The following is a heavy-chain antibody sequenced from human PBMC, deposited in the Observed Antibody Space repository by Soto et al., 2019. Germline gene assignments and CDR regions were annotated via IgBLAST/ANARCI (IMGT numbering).Heavy chain of an antibody. J-gene: IGHJ3*02. CDR1: GFSLSTSGVG. CDR3: AHRRPTKEAPIDAFDI. CDR2: IYWDDDK. D-gene: IGHD2-8*01. Sequence: SGPTLVKPTQTLTLTCTFSGFSLSTSGVGVGWIRQPPGKALEWLALIYWDDDKRYSPSLKSRLTITKDTSKNQVVLTMTNMDPVDTATYYCAHRRPTKEAPIDAFDIWGQGTMVTVSS. V-gene: IGHV2-5*02.